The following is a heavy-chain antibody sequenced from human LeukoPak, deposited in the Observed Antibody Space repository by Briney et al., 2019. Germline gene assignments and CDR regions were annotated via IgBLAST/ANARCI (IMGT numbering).Heavy chain of an antibody. J-gene: IGHJ6*03. V-gene: IGHV7-4-1*02. CDR1: GYTFTSYT. CDR2: INTNTEKP. D-gene: IGHD1-1*01. CDR3: ARGMSNSPYYFYYYMDV. Sequence: GASVKVSCKASGYTFTSYTMNWVRQAPGQGLEWMGRINTNTEKPTYAQGFTGRFVFSLDTSVSTAYLQISSLKAEDTAVYYCARGMSNSPYYFYYYMDVWGKGTTVTVSS.